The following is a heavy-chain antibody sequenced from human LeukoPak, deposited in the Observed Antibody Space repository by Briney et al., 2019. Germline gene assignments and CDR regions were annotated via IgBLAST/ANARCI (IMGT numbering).Heavy chain of an antibody. Sequence: ASVKVSCKASGYTFTSYAMHWVRQAPGQRLEWMGWINAGNGNTKYLQKFQGRVTITRDTSASTAYMELSSLRSEDTAVYYCARARRIAVAANWFDPWGQGTLVTVSS. CDR1: GYTFTSYA. V-gene: IGHV1-3*01. J-gene: IGHJ5*02. CDR3: ARARRIAVAANWFDP. D-gene: IGHD6-19*01. CDR2: INAGNGNT.